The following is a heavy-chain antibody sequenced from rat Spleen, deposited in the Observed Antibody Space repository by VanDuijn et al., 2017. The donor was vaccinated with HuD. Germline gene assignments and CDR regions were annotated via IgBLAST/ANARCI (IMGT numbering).Heavy chain of an antibody. Sequence: EVQLQESGPGLVKPSQSLSLSCSVTGYSITSGYGWNWIRKFPGNKLEWMGNINNAGSTKYNPPLQSQISITRDTSKNQFFLQVNSVTTEDTANYYCARRRYDGTYYLYWGQGVMVTVSS. D-gene: IGHD1-12*02. CDR1: GYSITSGYG. CDR2: INNAGST. CDR3: ARRRYDGTYYLY. V-gene: IGHV3-3*01. J-gene: IGHJ2*01.